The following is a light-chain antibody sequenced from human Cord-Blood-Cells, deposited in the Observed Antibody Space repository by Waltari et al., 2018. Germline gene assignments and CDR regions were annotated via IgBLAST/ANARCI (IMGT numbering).Light chain of an antibody. Sequence: QSALTQPPSASGSPGQSVPISCTGTSSYVGGYNYVSWYQQHPRKAPKLMIYEVSKRPAGVPDRFSGSKSGNTASLTVSVLQAEDEADYYCSSYAGSNAYVVFGGGTKLTVL. CDR1: SSYVGGYNY. CDR3: SSYAGSNAYVV. CDR2: EVS. J-gene: IGLJ2*01. V-gene: IGLV2-8*01.